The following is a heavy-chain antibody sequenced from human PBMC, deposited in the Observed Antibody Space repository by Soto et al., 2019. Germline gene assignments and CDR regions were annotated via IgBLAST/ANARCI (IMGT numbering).Heavy chain of an antibody. J-gene: IGHJ5*02. CDR3: ARVWGALAPIAGWFGP. Sequence: QVQLQESGPGLVKPSGTLSLTCAVSNGSITSGNWWSWVRQPPGKGLEWIGDIYQTGSTNYNPSLRSRVILSVDKFKYIFSLGLGSVTAADTAVYFCARVWGALAPIAGWFGPWGRGILVTVSS. D-gene: IGHD3-16*01. CDR1: NGSITSGNW. V-gene: IGHV4-4*02. CDR2: IYQTGST.